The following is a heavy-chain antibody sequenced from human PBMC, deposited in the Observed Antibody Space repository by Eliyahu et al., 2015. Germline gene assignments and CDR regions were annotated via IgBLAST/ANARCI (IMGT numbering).Heavy chain of an antibody. CDR1: GFTFRSYV. J-gene: IGHJ4*02. V-gene: IGHV3-21*01. CDR3: ATLGSALEF. CDR2: ISSTRNYI. Sequence: EVRLXESGGGLVKPGGSLXXXXAXPGFTFRSYVMSWVRQAPGKGLEWVSYISSTRNYIYYIDSVRGRFTISRDNAKNSLYLQMKSLRVEDTAVYYCATLGSALEFWGQGTLVTVSS. D-gene: IGHD3-16*01.